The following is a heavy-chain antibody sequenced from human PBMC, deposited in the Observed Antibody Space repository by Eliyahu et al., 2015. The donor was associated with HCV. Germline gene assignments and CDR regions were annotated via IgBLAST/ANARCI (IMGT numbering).Heavy chain of an antibody. CDR2: IYSGGTT. J-gene: IGHJ4*02. D-gene: IGHD3-3*01. V-gene: IGHV3-53*01. Sequence: EVQLVESGGGLIQPGGSLRLSCAASGFTVSSHYMSWVRQAPGKGLEWVSVIYSGGTTYYTDSVKGRFTISRDNSKNTLYLQMNSLRAEDTAVYYCAALRDTFYDFWGQGTLVTVSS. CDR1: GFTVSSHY. CDR3: AALRDTFYDF.